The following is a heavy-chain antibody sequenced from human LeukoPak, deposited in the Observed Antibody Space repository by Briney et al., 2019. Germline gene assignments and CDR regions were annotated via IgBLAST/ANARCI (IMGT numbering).Heavy chain of an antibody. CDR3: ARRGVGYINWFDP. CDR1: GYTFTNYW. CDR2: IYPGDSDT. J-gene: IGHJ5*02. V-gene: IGHV5-51*01. D-gene: IGHD5-18*01. Sequence: GESPMISCEASGYTFTNYWIGWLRQMPGKGLEWMGIIYPGDSDTRYSPSFQGQVTISTDKSINTSYLQWNSLKASDTAMYYCARRGVGYINWFDPCGQGTLVTVSS.